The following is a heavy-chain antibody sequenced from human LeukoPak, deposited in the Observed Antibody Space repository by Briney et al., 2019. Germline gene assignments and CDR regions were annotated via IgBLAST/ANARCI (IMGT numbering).Heavy chain of an antibody. CDR2: IYTSGST. D-gene: IGHD2-2*01. CDR3: ARDGDSTSPYYYYYYMDV. J-gene: IGHJ6*03. CDR1: GGSISSYY. Sequence: SETLSLTCTDSGGSISSYYWSWIRQPAGKGLEWIGRIYTSGSTNYNPSLKSRVTMSVDTSKNQFSLKLSSVTAAGTAVYYCARDGDSTSPYYYYYYMDVWGKGTTVTVSS. V-gene: IGHV4-4*07.